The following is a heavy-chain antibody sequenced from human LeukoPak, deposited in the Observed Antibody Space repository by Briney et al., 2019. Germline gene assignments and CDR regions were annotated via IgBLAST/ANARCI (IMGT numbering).Heavy chain of an antibody. CDR1: GGSISSSSYY. D-gene: IGHD3-3*01. Sequence: SETLSLTCTVSGGSISSSSYYWGWIRQPPGKGLEWIGSIYYSGSTYYNPSLKSRVTISVDTSKNQFSLKLSSVTAADTAVYYCASREWLFRGLDPWGQGTLVTVSS. CDR2: IYYSGST. V-gene: IGHV4-39*01. J-gene: IGHJ5*02. CDR3: ASREWLFRGLDP.